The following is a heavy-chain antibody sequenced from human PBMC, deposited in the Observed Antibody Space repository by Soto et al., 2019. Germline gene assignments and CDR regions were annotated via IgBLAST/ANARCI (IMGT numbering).Heavy chain of an antibody. CDR2: IYYSGST. V-gene: IGHV4-59*01. J-gene: IGHJ6*03. CDR3: ARGNYGVTIFGVVTPSYYMDV. CDR1: GGSISSYY. Sequence: SETLSLTCTVSGGSISSYYWSWIRQPPGKGLEWIGYIYYSGSTNYDPSLKSRVTISVDTSKNQFSLKLSSVTAADTAVYYCARGNYGVTIFGVVTPSYYMDVWGKGTTVTVSS. D-gene: IGHD3-3*01.